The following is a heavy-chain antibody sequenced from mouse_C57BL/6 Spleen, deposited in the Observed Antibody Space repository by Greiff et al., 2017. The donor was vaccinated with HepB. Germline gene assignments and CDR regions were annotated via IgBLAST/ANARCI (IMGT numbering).Heavy chain of an antibody. D-gene: IGHD2-3*01. CDR3: ARSSDGYRFDY. Sequence: QVQLQQSGAELVRPGTSVKVSCKASGYAFTNYLIEWVKQRPGQGLEWIGVINPGSGGTNYNEKFKGKATLTADKSSSTAYMQLSSLTSEDSAVYFCARSSDGYRFDYWGQGTTLTVSS. CDR2: INPGSGGT. V-gene: IGHV1-54*01. J-gene: IGHJ2*01. CDR1: GYAFTNYL.